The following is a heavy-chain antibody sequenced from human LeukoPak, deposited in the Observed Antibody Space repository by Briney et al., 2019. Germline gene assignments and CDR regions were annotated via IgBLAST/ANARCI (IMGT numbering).Heavy chain of an antibody. D-gene: IGHD3-22*01. CDR2: ISSDLSYK. J-gene: IGHJ4*02. CDR1: GFTFTTYA. CDR3: AKDSRGYQDYFDY. V-gene: IGHV3-30*18. Sequence: GGSLRLSCAASGFTFTTYAMHWVRQAPGKGLEWVAVISSDLSYKSYADSVKGRFTISSDNSKNTLYLQMNSLRVEDTAVYYCAKDSRGYQDYFDYWGQGTLVTVSS.